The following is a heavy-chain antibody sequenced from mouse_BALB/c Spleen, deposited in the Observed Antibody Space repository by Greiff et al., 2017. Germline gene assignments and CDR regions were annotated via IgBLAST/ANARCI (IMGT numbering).Heavy chain of an antibody. D-gene: IGHD2-14*01. Sequence: QVQLKESGPGLVAPSQSLSITCTVSGFSLTGYGVNWVRQPPGKGLEWLGMIWGDGSTDYNSALKSRLSISKDNSKSQVFLKMNSLQTDDTARYYCASHRYDEWDAIDYWGQGTSVTVSS. CDR2: IWGDGST. CDR1: GFSLTGYG. J-gene: IGHJ4*01. CDR3: ASHRYDEWDAIDY. V-gene: IGHV2-6-7*01.